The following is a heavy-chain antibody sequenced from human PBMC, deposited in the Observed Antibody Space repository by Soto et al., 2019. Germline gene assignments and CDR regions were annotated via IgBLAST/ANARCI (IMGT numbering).Heavy chain of an antibody. CDR2: ISYDGSNI. CDR3: AKAWGNYDMYFYYYMDV. V-gene: IGHV3-30*18. CDR1: GFTFSTYG. Sequence: QVQLVESGGGVVQPGRSLRLSCAASGFTFSTYGMHWVRQAPGKGLEWVALISYDGSNIYSADSVKGRITISRDNSKNTLYLQMNSLGAEDSAVYYCAKAWGNYDMYFYYYMDVWGKGTTVTVSS. J-gene: IGHJ6*03. D-gene: IGHD4-4*01.